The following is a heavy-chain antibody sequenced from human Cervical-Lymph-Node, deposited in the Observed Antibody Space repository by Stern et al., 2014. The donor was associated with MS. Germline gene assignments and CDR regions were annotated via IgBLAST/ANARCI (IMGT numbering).Heavy chain of an antibody. Sequence: VQLVQSGAEVEKPGASVKVSCTASGYTFTGYYLHWVRQAPGQGLEWMGRIKPNSGVSTYAQKFQGRVTMTRDTSISTAYMELSRLTPDDTAVYYCVKDGMPSSSGSLSLEYWGQGTLVTVSS. D-gene: IGHD3-10*01. CDR3: VKDGMPSSSGSLSLEY. CDR2: IKPNSGVS. J-gene: IGHJ4*02. CDR1: GYTFTGYY. V-gene: IGHV1-2*06.